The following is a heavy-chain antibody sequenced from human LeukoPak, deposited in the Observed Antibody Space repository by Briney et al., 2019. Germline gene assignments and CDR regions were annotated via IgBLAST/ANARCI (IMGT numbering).Heavy chain of an antibody. D-gene: IGHD1-14*01. V-gene: IGHV3-15*01. CDR2: IKGKTDGGTT. CDR3: TTDRPDGFDY. CDR1: GFTFSNAW. Sequence: GGSLRLSCVASGFTFSNAWMSWARQAPGKGLEWVGRIKGKTDGGTTDYAAPVKGRFTISRDDSKNTLYLQMNSLKTEDTAVYYCTTDRPDGFDYWGQGTLVTVSS. J-gene: IGHJ4*02.